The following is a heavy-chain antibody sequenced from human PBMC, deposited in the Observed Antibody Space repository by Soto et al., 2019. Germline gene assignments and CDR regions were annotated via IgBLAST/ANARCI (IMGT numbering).Heavy chain of an antibody. Sequence: GGSLRLSCAASGFTVSSNYMGWVRQAPGKGLEWVSVIYSGGSTYYADSVKGRFTISRDNSKNTLYLQMNSLRAEDTAVYYCASGPIAARGAFDIWGQGTMVTVS. D-gene: IGHD6-25*01. J-gene: IGHJ3*02. CDR1: GFTVSSNY. V-gene: IGHV3-53*01. CDR2: IYSGGST. CDR3: ASGPIAARGAFDI.